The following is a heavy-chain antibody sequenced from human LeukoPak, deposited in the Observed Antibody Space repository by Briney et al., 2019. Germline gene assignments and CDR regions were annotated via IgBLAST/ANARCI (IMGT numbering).Heavy chain of an antibody. J-gene: IGHJ6*02. CDR1: GYTFTSYG. CDR3: ARGVRGVVGMDV. CDR2: ISAYNGYT. Sequence: ASVKVSCKASGYTFTSYGISWVRQAPGQGLEWMGWISAYNGYTNYAQKLQGRVTMTTDTSTSTADMELRSLRSDDTAVYFCARGVRGVVGMDVWGQGTTVTVSS. D-gene: IGHD3-10*01. V-gene: IGHV1-18*01.